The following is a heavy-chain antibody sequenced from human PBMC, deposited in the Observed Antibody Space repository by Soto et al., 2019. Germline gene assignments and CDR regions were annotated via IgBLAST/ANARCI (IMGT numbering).Heavy chain of an antibody. CDR2: IYSGGST. Sequence: PGGSLRLSCAASGFTVSSSYMSWVRQAPGKGLEWVSVIYSGGSTYYADSVKGRFTISRDNSKNTLYLQMNSLRAEDTAVYYCARLPNPYYGMDVWGQGTTVTVSS. CDR3: ARLPNPYYGMDV. V-gene: IGHV3-66*04. J-gene: IGHJ6*02. CDR1: GFTVSSSY.